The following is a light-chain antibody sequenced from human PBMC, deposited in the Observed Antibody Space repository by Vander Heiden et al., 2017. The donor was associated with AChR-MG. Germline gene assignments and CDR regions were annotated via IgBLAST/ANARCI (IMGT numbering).Light chain of an antibody. CDR3: SSYTSSSTVV. J-gene: IGLJ2*01. CDR1: SSYFGGYNY. V-gene: IGLV2-14*01. CDR2: NVS. Sequence: QSALTQPASVSGSPGQSIPISCPGTSSYFGGYNYGSWYQQHPGKAPKLMIENVSKRPSGVSNRFSGSKSGNTASLTISGLQAEDEADYYCSSYTSSSTVVFGGGTKLTVL.